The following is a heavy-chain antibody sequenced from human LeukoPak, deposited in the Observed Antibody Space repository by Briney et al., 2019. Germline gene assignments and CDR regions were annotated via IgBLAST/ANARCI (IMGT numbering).Heavy chain of an antibody. J-gene: IGHJ3*02. Sequence: GGSLRLSCAASGFTVSSNYMSWVRQAPGKGLEWVSVIYSGGSTYYADSVKGRFTIPRDNSKNTLYLQMNSLRAEDTAVYYCARRGPDSSGWGPHDAFDIWGQGTMVTVSS. CDR2: IYSGGST. D-gene: IGHD3-22*01. CDR3: ARRGPDSSGWGPHDAFDI. V-gene: IGHV3-53*01. CDR1: GFTVSSNY.